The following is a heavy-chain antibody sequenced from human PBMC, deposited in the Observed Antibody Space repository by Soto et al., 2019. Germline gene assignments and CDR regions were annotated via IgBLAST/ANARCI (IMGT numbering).Heavy chain of an antibody. V-gene: IGHV4-30-2*01. D-gene: IGHD5-18*01. Sequence: PSETLSLTCAVSGGSISSGGYSWSWIRQPPGKGLECIGYISHSGSTYYNPSLKSRVTISLDRSKNQLSLKLSSVTAADTAVYYCARGAAMVDYWGQRTLDTVSS. CDR1: GGSISSGGYS. J-gene: IGHJ4*02. CDR3: ARGAAMVDY. CDR2: ISHSGST.